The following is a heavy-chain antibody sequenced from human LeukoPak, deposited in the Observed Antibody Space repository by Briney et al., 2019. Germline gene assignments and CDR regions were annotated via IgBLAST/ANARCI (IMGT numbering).Heavy chain of an antibody. CDR3: ARDGSPMIAYYFDY. CDR1: RFTVSSNY. J-gene: IGHJ4*02. CDR2: IHDGGST. D-gene: IGHD3-22*01. V-gene: IGHV3-53*01. Sequence: PGGSLRLSCAASRFTVSSNYMSWVRQAPGKGLEWVSVIHDGGSTYYADSVKGRFTISRDNSKNTVYLQMNSLRAGDTAVYYCARDGSPMIAYYFDYWGQGTLVTVSS.